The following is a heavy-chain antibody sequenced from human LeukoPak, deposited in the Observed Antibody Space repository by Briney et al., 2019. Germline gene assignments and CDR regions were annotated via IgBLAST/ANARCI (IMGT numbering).Heavy chain of an antibody. J-gene: IGHJ5*02. CDR3: ASYGGFDYFRLNRWFDP. Sequence: PSETLSLTCTVSGGSISSSSYYWGRIRQPPGKGLEWIGSIYYSGSTYYNPSLKSRVTISVDTSKNQFSLKLRSVTAADTAVYYCASYGGFDYFRLNRWFDPWGQGTLVTVSS. CDR1: GGSISSSSYY. V-gene: IGHV4-39*07. D-gene: IGHD2/OR15-2a*01. CDR2: IYYSGST.